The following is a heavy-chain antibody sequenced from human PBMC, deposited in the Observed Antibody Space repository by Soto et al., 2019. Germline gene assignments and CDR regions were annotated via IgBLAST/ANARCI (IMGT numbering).Heavy chain of an antibody. D-gene: IGHD1-20*01. CDR2: IYPADSDI. CDR3: TRHDNWNDEYCWFGP. J-gene: IGHJ5*02. CDR1: GYSFSNYW. Sequence: GESLKISCRGSGYSFSNYWIGWVRQMPGKGLEWVGIIYPADSDIRYSPSFQGQVTISADKSINTAYLQWSSLKASDTAIYYCTRHDNWNDEYCWFGPWGQGTLVTVSS. V-gene: IGHV5-51*01.